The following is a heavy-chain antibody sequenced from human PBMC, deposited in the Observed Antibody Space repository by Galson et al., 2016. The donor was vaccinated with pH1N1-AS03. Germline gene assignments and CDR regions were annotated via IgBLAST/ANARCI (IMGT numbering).Heavy chain of an antibody. CDR1: GFTFSNYA. J-gene: IGHJ4*02. CDR3: AREIHFSGPLVY. CDR2: LSNSAAST. D-gene: IGHD6-19*01. Sequence: SLRLSCAASGFTFSNYAMGWVRQAPGKGLEWVSALSNSAASTYYADSVKGRFTISRDNSKNTLYLQMNSLRAEDTAIYYCAREIHFSGPLVYWGQGTLVTVSS. V-gene: IGHV3-23*01.